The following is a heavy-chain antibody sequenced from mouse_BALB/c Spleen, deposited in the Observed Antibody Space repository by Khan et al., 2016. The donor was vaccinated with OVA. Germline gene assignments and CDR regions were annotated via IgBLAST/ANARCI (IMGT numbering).Heavy chain of an antibody. Sequence: VQLQESGAELARPGASVKLSCKASGYTFTDYYINWVKQRTGQGLEWIGEISPGSGDTYYNEKFKGKATLTADKSSSTVYMQISSLTVEASAVYFCARRNYFGYTFTYWGQGTLVTVSA. V-gene: IGHV1-77*01. J-gene: IGHJ3*01. D-gene: IGHD1-2*01. CDR2: ISPGSGDT. CDR1: GYTFTDYY. CDR3: ARRNYFGYTFTY.